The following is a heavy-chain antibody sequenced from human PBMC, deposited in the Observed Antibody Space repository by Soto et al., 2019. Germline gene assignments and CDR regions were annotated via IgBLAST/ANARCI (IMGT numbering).Heavy chain of an antibody. CDR3: ARDHSSSSDDAFDI. J-gene: IGHJ3*02. CDR2: INAGNGNT. Sequence: GASVKVSCKASGYTFTSYAMHWVRQATGQRLEWMGWINAGNGNTKYSQKFQGRVTITRDTSASTAYMELSSLRSEDTAVYYCARDHSSSSDDAFDIWGQGTMVTVSS. CDR1: GYTFTSYA. D-gene: IGHD6-6*01. V-gene: IGHV1-3*01.